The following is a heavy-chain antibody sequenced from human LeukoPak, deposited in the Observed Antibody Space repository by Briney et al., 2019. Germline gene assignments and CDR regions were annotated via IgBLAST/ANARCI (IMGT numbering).Heavy chain of an antibody. CDR2: MNHNSGNT. Sequence: ASVKVSCKASGYTFTSYDINWVRQATGQGLEWMGWMNHNSGNTGYAQKFQGRVTMTRNTSISTAYMELSSMRSEDTAVYYCARRGPYYYGSGSFKMIWFDPWGQGTPVTVSS. CDR1: GYTFTSYD. D-gene: IGHD3-10*01. CDR3: ARRGPYYYGSGSFKMIWFDP. J-gene: IGHJ5*02. V-gene: IGHV1-8*01.